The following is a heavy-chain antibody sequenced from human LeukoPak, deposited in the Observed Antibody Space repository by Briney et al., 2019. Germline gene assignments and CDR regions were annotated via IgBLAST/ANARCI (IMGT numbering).Heavy chain of an antibody. CDR1: GYTFTSYA. D-gene: IGHD2-2*01. CDR3: ARARCSSTSCDYYYYGMDV. CDR2: INTNTGNP. Sequence: ASVKVSCKASGYTFTSYAMNWVRQAPGQGLEWMGWINTNTGNPTYAQGFTGRFVFSLDTSVSTAYLQISSLKAEDTAVYYCARARCSSTSCDYYYYGMDVWGQGTTVTVSS. V-gene: IGHV7-4-1*02. J-gene: IGHJ6*02.